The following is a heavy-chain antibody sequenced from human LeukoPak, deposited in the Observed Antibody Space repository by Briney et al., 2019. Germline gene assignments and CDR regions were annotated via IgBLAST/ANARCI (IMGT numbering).Heavy chain of an antibody. CDR1: GFTFSSYW. V-gene: IGHV3-74*01. Sequence: GGSPRLSCAAPGFTFSSYWRHWVRQAPGRGLVWVSRINSDGSSAIYADSVKGRFTVSRDNAKNTLYVQMNSLRAEDTAVYYCAILHSSGWSSYWGQGTLVTVSS. D-gene: IGHD6-19*01. J-gene: IGHJ4*02. CDR3: AILHSSGWSSY. CDR2: INSDGSSA.